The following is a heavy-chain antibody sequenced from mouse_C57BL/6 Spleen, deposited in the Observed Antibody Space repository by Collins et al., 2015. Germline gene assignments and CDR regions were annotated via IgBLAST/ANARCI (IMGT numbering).Heavy chain of an antibody. V-gene: IGHV1S29*02. J-gene: IGHJ2*01. CDR2: IYPYNGGT. D-gene: IGHD2-14*01. CDR3: ARRDYRYYFDY. Sequence: GKSLEWIGYIYPYNGGTGYNQKSKSKATLTVDNSSSTAYMELRSLTSEDSAVYYCARRDYRYYFDYWGQGTTLTVSS.